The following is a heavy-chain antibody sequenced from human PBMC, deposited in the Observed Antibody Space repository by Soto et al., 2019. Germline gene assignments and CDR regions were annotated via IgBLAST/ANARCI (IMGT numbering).Heavy chain of an antibody. V-gene: IGHV4-59*08. CDR3: ARLRGYSYGYADY. D-gene: IGHD5-18*01. Sequence: QVQLQESGPGLVKPSETLSLTCTVSGGSISSYYWSWIRQPPGKGLEWIGYIYYSGSTNYNPSLKSRVXXSXDXXKNQFSLKLSSVTAADTAVYYCARLRGYSYGYADYWGQGTLVTVSS. CDR2: IYYSGST. J-gene: IGHJ4*02. CDR1: GGSISSYY.